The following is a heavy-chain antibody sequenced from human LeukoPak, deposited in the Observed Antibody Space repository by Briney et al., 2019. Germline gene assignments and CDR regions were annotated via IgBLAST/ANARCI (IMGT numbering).Heavy chain of an antibody. CDR3: ARARLYYYDSSGPADS. Sequence: SETLSLTCTVSGAAVRSGNYYWSWIRQPPGKELEWIGYIYHSGSTNYNPSLKSRVTISVDTSKNQFSLKLSSVTAADTAVYYCARARLYYYDSSGPADSWGQGTLVTVSS. V-gene: IGHV4-61*01. J-gene: IGHJ4*02. CDR2: IYHSGST. D-gene: IGHD3-22*01. CDR1: GAAVRSGNYY.